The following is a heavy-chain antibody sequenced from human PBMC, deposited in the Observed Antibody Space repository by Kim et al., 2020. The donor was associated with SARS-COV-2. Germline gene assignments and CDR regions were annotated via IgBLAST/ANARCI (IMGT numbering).Heavy chain of an antibody. J-gene: IGHJ4*02. Sequence: SNKYVADAVKGRFTIYRDNSKNTLYLQMSSLRAEDTAVYYCARDWGSGWGEWGQGTLVTVSS. CDR2: SNK. D-gene: IGHD6-19*01. V-gene: IGHV3-30*15. CDR3: ARDWGSGWGE.